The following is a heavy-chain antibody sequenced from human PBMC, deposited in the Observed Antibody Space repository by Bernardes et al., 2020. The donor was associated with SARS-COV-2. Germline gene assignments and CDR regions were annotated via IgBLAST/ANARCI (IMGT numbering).Heavy chain of an antibody. V-gene: IGHV3-21*06. D-gene: IGHD2-2*01. CDR3: VRVIFSKVGPSTSHYYYYMDV. J-gene: IGHJ6*03. CDR1: GFTFSSYS. Sequence: GGSLRLSCAASGFTFSSYSMNWVRQAPGKGLEWVSTITSDGTFTYYAASVKGRFTISRDNAENSLYLQMNSLRADDTALYYCVRVIFSKVGPSTSHYYYYMDVWGKGTTVTVSS. CDR2: ITSDGTFT.